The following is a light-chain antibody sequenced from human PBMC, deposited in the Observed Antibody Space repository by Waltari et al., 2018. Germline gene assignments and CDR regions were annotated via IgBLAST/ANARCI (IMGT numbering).Light chain of an antibody. V-gene: IGKV3-15*01. CDR2: GAS. CDR3: QQYNNWPSLT. CDR1: QSVSSN. Sequence: DIVMTQSPATLSVPPGARATLACRASQSVSSNLAWYQQKPGQAPRLLIYGASNRATGLPARFSGGGSGTEFTLTISSLQSEDFAVYYCQQYNNWPSLTFGGGTKVEIK. J-gene: IGKJ4*01.